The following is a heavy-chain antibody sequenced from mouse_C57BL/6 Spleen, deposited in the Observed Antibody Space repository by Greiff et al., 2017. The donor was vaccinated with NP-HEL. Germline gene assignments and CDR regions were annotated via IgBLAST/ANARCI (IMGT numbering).Heavy chain of an antibody. CDR2: IYPGSGNT. V-gene: IGHV1-66*01. CDR3: ARDYDYDGAWFAY. J-gene: IGHJ3*01. D-gene: IGHD2-4*01. Sequence: QVQLQQPGPELVKPGASVKISCKASGYSFTSYYIHWVKQRPGQGLEWIGWIYPGSGNTKYNEKFKGKATLTADTSSSTAYMQLSSLTSEDSAVYYCARDYDYDGAWFAYWGQGTLVTVSA. CDR1: GYSFTSYY.